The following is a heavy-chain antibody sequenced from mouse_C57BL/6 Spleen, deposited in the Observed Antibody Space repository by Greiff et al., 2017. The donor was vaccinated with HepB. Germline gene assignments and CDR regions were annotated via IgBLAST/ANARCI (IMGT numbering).Heavy chain of an antibody. D-gene: IGHD2-2*01. CDR3: ARDTTMVTDWYFDV. CDR2: ISDGGSYT. Sequence: VESGGGLVKPGGSLKLSCAASGFTFSSYAMSWVRQTPEKRLEWVATISDGGSYTYYPDNVKGRFTISRDNAKNNLYLQMSHLKSEDTAMYYCARDTTMVTDWYFDVWGTGTTVTVSS. V-gene: IGHV5-4*01. CDR1: GFTFSSYA. J-gene: IGHJ1*03.